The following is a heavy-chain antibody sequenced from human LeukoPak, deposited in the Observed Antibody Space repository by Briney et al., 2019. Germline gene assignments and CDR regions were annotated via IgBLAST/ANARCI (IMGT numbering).Heavy chain of an antibody. CDR2: IWYDGSNK. CDR1: GFTFSSHG. J-gene: IGHJ4*02. Sequence: GGSLRLSCAASGFTFSSHGMHWVRQAPGKGLEWVAVIWYDGSNKYHADSVKGRFTISRDNSKNTLYLQMNSLRAEDTAVYYCARGGARGYSYGSFFDYWGQGTLVTVSS. V-gene: IGHV3-33*01. D-gene: IGHD5-18*01. CDR3: ARGGARGYSYGSFFDY.